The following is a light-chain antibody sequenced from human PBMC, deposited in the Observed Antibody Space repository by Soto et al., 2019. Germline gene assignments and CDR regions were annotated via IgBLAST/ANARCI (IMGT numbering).Light chain of an antibody. CDR3: QQAHSFPLT. V-gene: IGKV1-12*01. CDR2: DTS. Sequence: DIQMTQSPSSVSASVGDRVTITCRASQDLSTWLAWYQHKPGKAPNLLIHDTSILQSGAPSRFSGSGSGTEFTLTFTILRPEDFATYYCQQAHSFPLTFGGGTKVDI. CDR1: QDLSTW. J-gene: IGKJ4*01.